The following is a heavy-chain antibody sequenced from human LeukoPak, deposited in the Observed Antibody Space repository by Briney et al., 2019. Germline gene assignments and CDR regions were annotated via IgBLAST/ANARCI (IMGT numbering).Heavy chain of an antibody. J-gene: IGHJ4*02. CDR2: IIPILGIA. Sequence: SVKVSCKASGGTFSSYAISWVRQAPGQGLEWMGRIIPILGIANYAQKFQGRVTITADKSTSTAYMELSSLRSEDTAVYYCARGLYDSSGYFPFDYWGQGTLVTVSS. V-gene: IGHV1-69*04. D-gene: IGHD3-22*01. CDR1: GGTFSSYA. CDR3: ARGLYDSSGYFPFDY.